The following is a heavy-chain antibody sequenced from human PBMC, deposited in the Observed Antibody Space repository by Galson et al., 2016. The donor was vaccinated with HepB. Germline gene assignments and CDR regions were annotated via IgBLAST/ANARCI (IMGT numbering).Heavy chain of an antibody. CDR1: GGSIGNYF. J-gene: IGHJ4*02. D-gene: IGHD6-19*01. CDR2: IRTSGTT. CDR3: ARHMSGWPFPLGDH. V-gene: IGHV4-4*07. Sequence: SETLSLTCSVSGGSIGNYFWSWIRQPAGRGLEWIGRIRTSGTTDYNPSLKSRVTMSLDTSTNQFSLKLSSVAAADTAVYYCARHMSGWPFPLGDHWGQGTLLTVSS.